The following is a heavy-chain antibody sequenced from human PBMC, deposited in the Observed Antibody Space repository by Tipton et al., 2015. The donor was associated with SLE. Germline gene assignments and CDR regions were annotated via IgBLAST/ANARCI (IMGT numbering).Heavy chain of an antibody. D-gene: IGHD6-19*01. V-gene: IGHV1-2*06. CDR2: INPKSGGT. CDR3: ARDSVSRGWYPYYYYMDV. J-gene: IGHJ6*03. CDR1: GYTFTDYH. Sequence: QLVQSGPEVKKPGASVKVSCKASGYTFTDYHMHWVRQAPGQGLEWMGRINPKSGGTKFAQQFQGRVTMTRDTSITTAYMELSSLRSEDTAVYYCARDSVSRGWYPYYYYMDVWGKGTTVTVSS.